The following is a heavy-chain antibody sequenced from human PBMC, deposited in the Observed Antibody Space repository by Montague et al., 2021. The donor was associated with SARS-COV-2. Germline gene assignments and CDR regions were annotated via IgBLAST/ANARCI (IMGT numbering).Heavy chain of an antibody. J-gene: IGHJ5*02. V-gene: IGHV4-39*01. D-gene: IGHD3-9*01. CDR1: GASISLNSHS. Sequence: SETLSLTCTVSGASISLNSHSWGRHRQPPGRGLDWITTVNNTVNSYHNSTLQSRVTISRDTSQWQLSLRLDSMTPADTAVYYCAGLPTGFPNWFDTWGQGILVTVSS. CDR3: AGLPTGFPNWFDT. CDR2: VNNTVNS.